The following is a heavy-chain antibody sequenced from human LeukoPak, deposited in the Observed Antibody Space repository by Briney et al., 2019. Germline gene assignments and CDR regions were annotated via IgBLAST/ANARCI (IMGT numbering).Heavy chain of an antibody. D-gene: IGHD5-18*01. CDR2: IYIGGRT. CDR1: GFTVSGNY. J-gene: IGHJ4*02. V-gene: IGHV3-53*05. Sequence: GGSLRLSCAASGFTVSGNYVSWVRQAPGKGLEWVSVIYIGGRTYYADSVKGRFTISRDNFKNTLFLQMRGLRPEDTAIYYCAREGVGYFFDYWGQGALVTVSS. CDR3: AREGVGYFFDY.